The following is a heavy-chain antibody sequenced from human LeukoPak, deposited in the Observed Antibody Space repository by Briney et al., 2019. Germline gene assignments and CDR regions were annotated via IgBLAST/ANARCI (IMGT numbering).Heavy chain of an antibody. CDR3: AKEDTAGSTGSADY. V-gene: IGHV3-23*01. J-gene: IGHJ4*02. Sequence: LGGSLRLSCAASGFTFSSYAMSWVRQAPGKGLEWVSVISGSGDSTYYADSVKGRFTISRDNSKNTLCLHMNSLRAEDTAVYFCAKEDTAGSTGSADYWGQGTLVTVSS. CDR2: ISGSGDST. D-gene: IGHD2-2*01. CDR1: GFTFSSYA.